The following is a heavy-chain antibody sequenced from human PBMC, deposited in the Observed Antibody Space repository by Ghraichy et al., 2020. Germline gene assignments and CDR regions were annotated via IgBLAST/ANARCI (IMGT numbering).Heavy chain of an antibody. CDR3: ARRTSYSKGYRLDY. CDR1: GGSISSSGYY. Sequence: SETLSLTCTVSGGSISSSGYYWGWIRQPPGKGLEWIGNIYYTGSTYYNPSLKSRVTISVDTSKNQFSLKLSSVTAADTAVYYCARRTSYSKGYRLDYWGQGTLVTVSS. CDR2: IYYTGST. V-gene: IGHV4-39*01. J-gene: IGHJ4*02. D-gene: IGHD1-26*01.